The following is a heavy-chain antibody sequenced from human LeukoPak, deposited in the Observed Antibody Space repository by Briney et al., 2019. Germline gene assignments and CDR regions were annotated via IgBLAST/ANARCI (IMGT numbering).Heavy chain of an antibody. CDR1: GYTFTSHG. CDR3: ARVLFDSRGLDY. CDR2: ISAYNGNT. D-gene: IGHD3-22*01. Sequence: ASVKVSCKASGYTFTSHGFSWVRQAPGQGLEWMGWISAYNGNTDYAQKFQGRVTMTTDTSTSTAYMGLRSLSSDDTAVYYCARVLFDSRGLDYWGQGTLVTVSS. J-gene: IGHJ4*02. V-gene: IGHV1-18*01.